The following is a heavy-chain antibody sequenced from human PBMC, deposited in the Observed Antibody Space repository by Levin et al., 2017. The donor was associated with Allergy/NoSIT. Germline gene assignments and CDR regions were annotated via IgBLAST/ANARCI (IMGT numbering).Heavy chain of an antibody. J-gene: IGHJ4*02. CDR3: AGGRAHEVRRVTVGHYFNC. CDR2: INPSGGST. V-gene: IGHV1-46*01. Sequence: ASVKVSCKASGYTFTSYHIHWVRQAPGQGLEWMGIINPSGGSTSNLQKFQGRVIMTRDTPTSTVYMELSSLSTEDTAVYYYAGGRAHEVRRVTVGHYFNCWGQGTLVTVSS. CDR1: GYTFTSYH. D-gene: IGHD3-10*01.